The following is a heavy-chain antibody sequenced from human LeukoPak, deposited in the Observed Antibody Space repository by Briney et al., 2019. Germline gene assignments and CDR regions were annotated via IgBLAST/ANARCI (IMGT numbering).Heavy chain of an antibody. D-gene: IGHD2-2*01. J-gene: IGHJ4*02. V-gene: IGHV4-34*01. CDR2: INHSGST. CDR1: GGSFSGYY. CDR3: ARDRLGYCSSTSCYGPTTFDY. Sequence: SETLSLTCAVYGGSFSGYYWSWIRQPPGKGLEWIGEINHSGSTNYNPSLKSRVTISVDTSKNQFSLKLSSVTAADTAVYYCARDRLGYCSSTSCYGPTTFDYWGQGTQVTVSS.